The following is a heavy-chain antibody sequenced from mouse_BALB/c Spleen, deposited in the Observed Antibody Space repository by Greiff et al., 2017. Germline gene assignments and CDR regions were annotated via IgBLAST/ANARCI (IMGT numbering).Heavy chain of an antibody. CDR3: ARSAPMNYVGWFAY. CDR2: ISSGSSTI. D-gene: IGHD1-1*01. V-gene: IGHV5-17*02. J-gene: IGHJ3*01. CDR1: GFTFSSFG. Sequence: EVMLVASGGGLVQPGGSRKLSCAASGFTFSSFGMHWVRQAPEKGLEWVAYISSGSSTIYYADTVKGRFTISRDNPKNTLFLQMTSLRSEDTAMYYCARSAPMNYVGWFAYWGQGTLVTVSA.